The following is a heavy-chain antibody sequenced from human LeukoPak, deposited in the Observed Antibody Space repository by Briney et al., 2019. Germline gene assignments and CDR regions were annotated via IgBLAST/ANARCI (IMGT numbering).Heavy chain of an antibody. V-gene: IGHV3-30*18. J-gene: IGHJ5*02. CDR1: GFTFSSCG. CDR3: AKDPDSSGYNWFDP. Sequence: GGSLRLSCAASGFTFSSCGMHWVRQAPGKGLEWVAVISYDESNKYYADSVKGRFTISRDNSKNTLYLQMNSLRAEDTAVYYCAKDPDSSGYNWFDPWGQGTLVTVSS. CDR2: ISYDESNK. D-gene: IGHD3-22*01.